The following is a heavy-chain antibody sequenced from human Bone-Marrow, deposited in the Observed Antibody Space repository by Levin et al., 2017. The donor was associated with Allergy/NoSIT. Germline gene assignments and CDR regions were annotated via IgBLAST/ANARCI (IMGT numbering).Heavy chain of an antibody. CDR1: GTNFTRYD. CDR3: VDPRG. V-gene: IGHV1-8*01. CDR2: MNPNSGNT. Sequence: GGSLRLSCKASGTNFTRYDINWVRQAPGQGLEWMGWMNPNSGNTGQAKKFQGRVNLTRNTSINTAYLELRSLELQDTAVYYCVDPRGWGQGTLIIVSS. D-gene: IGHD3-10*01. J-gene: IGHJ4*02.